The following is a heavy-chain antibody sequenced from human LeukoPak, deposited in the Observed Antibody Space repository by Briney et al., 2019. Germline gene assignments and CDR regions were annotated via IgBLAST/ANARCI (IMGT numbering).Heavy chain of an antibody. CDR2: IFPADSDT. Sequence: GESLKISCKGSGYSFTSYWIGWVRQMPGKGLEWMGIIFPADSDTKYSPSFRGQVTISADQPINTAYLQWSSLTASDTAMYYSARHLVNYSHSSGYYYDAFDIWGQGTMVTVSS. CDR1: GYSFTSYW. J-gene: IGHJ3*02. V-gene: IGHV5-51*01. CDR3: ARHLVNYSHSSGYYYDAFDI. D-gene: IGHD3-22*01.